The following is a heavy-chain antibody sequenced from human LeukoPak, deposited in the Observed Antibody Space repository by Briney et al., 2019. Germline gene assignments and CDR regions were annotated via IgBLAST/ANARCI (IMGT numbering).Heavy chain of an antibody. CDR1: GYTFTSYY. D-gene: IGHD3-9*01. CDR2: INPSGGST. CDR3: ARDGGVDDILTGYYGY. V-gene: IGHV1-46*01. J-gene: IGHJ4*02. Sequence: ASVKVSCKASGYTFTSYYMHWVRQAPGQGLEWMGIINPSGGSTSYAQKFQGRVTITRDTSASTAYMELSSLRSEDTAVYYCARDGGVDDILTGYYGYWGQGTLVTVSS.